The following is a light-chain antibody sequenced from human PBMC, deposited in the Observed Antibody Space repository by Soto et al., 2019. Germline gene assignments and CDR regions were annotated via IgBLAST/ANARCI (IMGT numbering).Light chain of an antibody. J-gene: IGLJ1*01. V-gene: IGLV2-23*01. Sequence: QSALTQPASVSGSPGQSITISCSGTSSDVGSYNLVSWYQQHPGKAPKIMIYEGNKRPSGVSNRFSGSKSGNMASLTISGLHAEDEADYYCCSHAGSDTYVYGSGTKLTVL. CDR1: SSDVGSYNL. CDR3: CSHAGSDTYV. CDR2: EGN.